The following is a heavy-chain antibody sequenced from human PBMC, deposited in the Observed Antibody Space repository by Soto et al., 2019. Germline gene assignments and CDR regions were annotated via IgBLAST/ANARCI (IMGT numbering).Heavy chain of an antibody. CDR3: ARALLRYFVWSPSSWFDP. Sequence: SETLSLTCAVYGGSFSGYYWSWIRQPPGKGLEWIGEINHSGSTNYNPSLKSRVTISVDTSKNQFFLKLSSVTAADTAVDYCARALLRYFVWSPSSWFDPWGQGTLVTVSS. CDR1: GGSFSGYY. CDR2: INHSGST. V-gene: IGHV4-34*01. D-gene: IGHD3-9*01. J-gene: IGHJ5*02.